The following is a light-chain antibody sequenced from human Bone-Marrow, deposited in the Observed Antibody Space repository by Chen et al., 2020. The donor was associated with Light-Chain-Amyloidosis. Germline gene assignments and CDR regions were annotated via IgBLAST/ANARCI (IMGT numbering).Light chain of an antibody. CDR3: QSADSSGTYEGI. CDR1: DLPTKY. CDR2: RDT. J-gene: IGLJ2*01. Sequence: SYMLTQPPSVSVSPGQTASSTRPGDDLPTKYAYWYQQKPGQAPVLVIHRDTERPSGISERFSGSSSGTTATLTISGVQAEDEADYHCQSADSSGTYEGIFGGGTKLTVL. V-gene: IGLV3-25*03.